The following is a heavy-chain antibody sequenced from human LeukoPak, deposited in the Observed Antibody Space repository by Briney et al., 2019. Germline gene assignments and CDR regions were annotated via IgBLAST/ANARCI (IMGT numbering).Heavy chain of an antibody. J-gene: IGHJ4*02. V-gene: IGHV1-46*01. CDR2: IYPRDGST. CDR3: ARDQEGFDY. Sequence: LECMGMIYPRDGSTSYAQKFQGRVTVTRDTSTSTVHMELSGLRSEDTAVYYCARDQEGFDYWGQGTLVTVSS.